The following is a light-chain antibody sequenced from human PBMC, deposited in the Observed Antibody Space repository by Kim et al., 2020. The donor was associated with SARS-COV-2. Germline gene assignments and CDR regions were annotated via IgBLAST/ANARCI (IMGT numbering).Light chain of an antibody. V-gene: IGKV3-11*01. Sequence: LSLVQRATRSCRASQRGATYLAWYQQKPGQAPTVLNYDASTRATGIPTRFSGSRSGTDFTVAISSVGPEDFAVYYCQQHSSRPYTFGRGTKLEI. CDR1: QRGATY. J-gene: IGKJ2*01. CDR3: QQHSSRPYT. CDR2: DAS.